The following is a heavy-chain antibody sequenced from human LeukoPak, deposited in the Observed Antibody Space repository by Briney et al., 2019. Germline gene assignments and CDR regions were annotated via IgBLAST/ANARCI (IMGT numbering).Heavy chain of an antibody. CDR2: IYYTGTT. CDR1: GDSTNTYF. D-gene: IGHD4-17*01. Sequence: SETLSLTCTMSGDSTNTYFWSWIRQPPGKGLEWIGYIYYTGTTNYNPSLKSRVTISVDTSKNQFSLRLSSVTAADTAVYYCASKTSDHGELRFDYWGQGTLVTVSS. J-gene: IGHJ4*02. V-gene: IGHV4-59*01. CDR3: ASKTSDHGELRFDY.